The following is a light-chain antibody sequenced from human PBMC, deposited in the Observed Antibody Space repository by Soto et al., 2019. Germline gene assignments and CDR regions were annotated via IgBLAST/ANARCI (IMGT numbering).Light chain of an antibody. CDR2: AAS. V-gene: IGKV1-39*01. CDR3: QQSYSTPVT. Sequence: DIQMTQSPSSLSASVGDRLTITCRASQSISSYLNWYQQKPGKAPKLLIYAASSLQSGVPSRFSGSGSGTDFTLTISSLQPEEFATYYCQQSYSTPVTFGPGTKVDIK. J-gene: IGKJ3*01. CDR1: QSISSY.